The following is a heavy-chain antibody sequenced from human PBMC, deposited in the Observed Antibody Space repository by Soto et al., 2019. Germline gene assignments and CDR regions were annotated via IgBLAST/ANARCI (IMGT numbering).Heavy chain of an antibody. CDR2: SSATGAGT. CDR3: GKDVSVRPFGMDV. CDR1: GFTFSNAW. V-gene: IGHV3-23*01. J-gene: IGHJ6*02. D-gene: IGHD3-10*01. Sequence: PGGSLRLSCAASGFTFSNAWMTWVRQAPGKGLEWVSFSSATGAGTYYADSVKGRFTISRDNSKNTLYLQMTSLRADDTAVYYCGKDVSVRPFGMDVWGQGTTVTVSS.